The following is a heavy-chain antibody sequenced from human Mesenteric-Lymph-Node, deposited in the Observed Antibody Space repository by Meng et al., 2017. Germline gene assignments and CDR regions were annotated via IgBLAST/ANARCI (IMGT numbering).Heavy chain of an antibody. Sequence: GESLKISCAVSGFTFSNYWMSWVRQAPGKGLEWVANIKQDGSEKYYVDSVKGRFTISRDNAKNSLYLQMNSLRAEDTAVYYCARVTMLLWDFDYWGQGTLVTVSS. CDR2: IKQDGSEK. CDR3: ARVTMLLWDFDY. J-gene: IGHJ4*02. CDR1: GFTFSNYW. D-gene: IGHD3-10*01. V-gene: IGHV3-7*01.